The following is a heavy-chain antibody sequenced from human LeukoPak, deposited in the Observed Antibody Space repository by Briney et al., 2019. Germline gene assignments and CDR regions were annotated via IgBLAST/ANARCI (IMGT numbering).Heavy chain of an antibody. V-gene: IGHV4-30-2*01. D-gene: IGHD3-10*01. J-gene: IGHJ4*02. Sequence: PSQTLSLTCAVSGGSISSGGYSWSWIRQPPGKGLEWIGYIYHSGSTYYNPSLKSRVTISVDRSKNQFSLKLSSVTAADTAVYYRACSFGELPLDYWGQGTLVTVSS. CDR2: IYHSGST. CDR3: ACSFGELPLDY. CDR1: GGSISSGGYS.